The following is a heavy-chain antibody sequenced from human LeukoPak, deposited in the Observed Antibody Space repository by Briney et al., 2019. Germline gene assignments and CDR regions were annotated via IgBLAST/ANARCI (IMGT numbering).Heavy chain of an antibody. CDR3: ASERPSSSWYDY. CDR1: GFTFSSYW. Sequence: GGSLGLSCAASGFTFSSYWMTWVRQAPGKGLEWVANIKGDGSEKYYVDSVKGRFTISRDSAKNSLFLQMNSLRAEDTAVYYCASERPSSSWYDYWGQGTLVTVSS. V-gene: IGHV3-7*01. CDR2: IKGDGSEK. D-gene: IGHD6-13*01. J-gene: IGHJ4*02.